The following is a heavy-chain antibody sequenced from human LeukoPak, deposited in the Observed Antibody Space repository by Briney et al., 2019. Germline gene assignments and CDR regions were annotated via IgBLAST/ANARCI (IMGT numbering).Heavy chain of an antibody. D-gene: IGHD2-2*01. J-gene: IGHJ4*02. V-gene: IGHV3-23*01. Sequence: GGSLRLSCAAAGFTFSSFAMNWVRQAPGKGLEWVSTITGSGSTTFYADSVKGRFTVSRDNSKNTLSLQMNSLRAEDTAVYYCAKDPGVVPAHYFDYWGQGTLVTVSS. CDR2: ITGSGSTT. CDR1: GFTFSSFA. CDR3: AKDPGVVPAHYFDY.